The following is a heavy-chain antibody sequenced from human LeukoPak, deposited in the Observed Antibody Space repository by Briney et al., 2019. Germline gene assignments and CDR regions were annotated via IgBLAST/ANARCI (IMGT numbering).Heavy chain of an antibody. D-gene: IGHD3-3*01. V-gene: IGHV3-49*03. Sequence: GGSLRLSCAASGFTFGDHAMSWFRQAQGKGLEWVGFIRNKAYGGTAEYAASVKGRFTISRDDSKNIAYLQMNSLRAEDTAVYYCARVLPTLLILEWLFDPGAFDIWGQGTMVTVSS. CDR1: GFTFGDHA. CDR2: IRNKAYGGTA. J-gene: IGHJ3*02. CDR3: ARVLPTLLILEWLFDPGAFDI.